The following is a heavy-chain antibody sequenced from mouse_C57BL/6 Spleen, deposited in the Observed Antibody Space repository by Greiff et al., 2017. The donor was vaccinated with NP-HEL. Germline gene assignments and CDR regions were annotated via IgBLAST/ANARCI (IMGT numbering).Heavy chain of an antibody. J-gene: IGHJ4*01. CDR3: ARRYSNYNYAMDY. D-gene: IGHD2-5*01. CDR2: IYPRSGNT. Sequence: QVQLKESGAELARPGASVKLSCKASGYTFTSYGISWVKQRTGQGLEWIGEIYPRSGNTYYNEKFKGKATLTADKSSSTAYMELRSLTSEDSAVYFCARRYSNYNYAMDYWGQGTSVTVSS. V-gene: IGHV1-81*01. CDR1: GYTFTSYG.